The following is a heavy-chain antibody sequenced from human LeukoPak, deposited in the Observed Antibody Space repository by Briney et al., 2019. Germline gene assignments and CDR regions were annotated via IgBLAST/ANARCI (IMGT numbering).Heavy chain of an antibody. V-gene: IGHV4-34*01. CDR3: ARGGSELAYYYGSGSPPLLGSYMDV. CDR1: GGSFSGYY. CDR2: INHSGST. D-gene: IGHD3-10*01. Sequence: SETLSLTCAVYGGSFSGYYWSWIRQPPGKGLEWIGEINHSGSTNYNPSLKSRVTISVDTSKNQFSLKLSSVTAADTAVYYCARGGSELAYYYGSGSPPLLGSYMDVWGKGTTVTVSS. J-gene: IGHJ6*03.